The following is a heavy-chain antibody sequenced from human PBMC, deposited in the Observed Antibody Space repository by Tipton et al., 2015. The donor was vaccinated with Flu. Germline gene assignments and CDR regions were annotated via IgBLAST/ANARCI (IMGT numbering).Heavy chain of an antibody. CDR1: GGSIGSYY. J-gene: IGHJ4*02. V-gene: IGHV4-59*12. CDR2: IYNSKYT. D-gene: IGHD2-2*01. Sequence: TLSLTCTVSGGSIGSYYWNWIRQPPGKGLEWIGYIYNSKYTKYNPSLESRVTISADTSKKQFSLRLRSVTAADTAVYYCARDPSLGMPDYFDYWGQETLVTVSS. CDR3: ARDPSLGMPDYFDY.